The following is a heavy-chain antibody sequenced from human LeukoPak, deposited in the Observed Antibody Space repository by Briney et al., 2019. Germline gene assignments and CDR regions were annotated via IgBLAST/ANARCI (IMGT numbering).Heavy chain of an antibody. CDR2: IYYSGST. Sequence: SETLSLTCTVSGGSISSYCWSWIRQPPGKGLEWIGYIYYSGSTNYNPSLKSRVTISVDTSKNQFSLKLSSVTAADTAVYYCARAGGRRDGYNGIDYWGQGTLVTVSS. D-gene: IGHD5-24*01. V-gene: IGHV4-59*01. CDR3: ARAGGRRDGYNGIDY. J-gene: IGHJ4*02. CDR1: GGSISSYC.